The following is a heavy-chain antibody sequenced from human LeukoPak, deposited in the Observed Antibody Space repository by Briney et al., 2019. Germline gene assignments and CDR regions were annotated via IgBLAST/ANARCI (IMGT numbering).Heavy chain of an antibody. CDR1: GFTFRTYA. CDR3: AKGKQWELPFDY. V-gene: IGHV3-23*01. Sequence: GASLRLSCAASGFTFRTYAMSWVRQAPGKGLDWVSAISTGGKTYYADSVMGRFTISRDNSKNTLYLQMNSLRAEDTAVYYCAKGKQWELPFDYWGQGTLVTVSS. D-gene: IGHD1-26*01. CDR2: ISTGGKT. J-gene: IGHJ4*02.